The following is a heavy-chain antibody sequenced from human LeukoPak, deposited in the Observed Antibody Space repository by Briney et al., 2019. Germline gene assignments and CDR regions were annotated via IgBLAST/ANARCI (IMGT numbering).Heavy chain of an antibody. Sequence: SETLSLTCTVSGGSISSYYWNWIRQPAGKGLEWIGRIYGGGGTNYNPSLRSRVTMSVDTSKSQFSLKLSSVTAADTAVYYCARERYTGTSGLQHWGQGTPVTVSS. D-gene: IGHD1-26*01. CDR2: IYGGGGT. CDR1: GGSISSYY. CDR3: ARERYTGTSGLQH. J-gene: IGHJ1*01. V-gene: IGHV4-4*07.